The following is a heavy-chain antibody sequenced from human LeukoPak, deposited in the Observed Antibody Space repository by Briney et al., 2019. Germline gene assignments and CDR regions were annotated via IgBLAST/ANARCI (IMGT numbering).Heavy chain of an antibody. D-gene: IGHD6-19*01. Sequence: GASVKVSRKSSGYTFNGYYMHWVRQAPGQGLEWMGWINPNSGGTNYAQKFQGRVTMTRDTSISTAYMELSRLRSDDTAVYYCARSFPGIAVAGRHNWFDPWGQGTLVTVSS. CDR2: INPNSGGT. CDR1: GYTFNGYY. J-gene: IGHJ5*02. V-gene: IGHV1-2*02. CDR3: ARSFPGIAVAGRHNWFDP.